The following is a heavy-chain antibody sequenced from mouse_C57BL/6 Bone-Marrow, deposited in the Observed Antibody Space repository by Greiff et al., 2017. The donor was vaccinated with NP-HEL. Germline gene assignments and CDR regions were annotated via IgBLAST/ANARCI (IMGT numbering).Heavy chain of an antibody. Sequence: QVQLQQPVAELVKPGASVKLSCMASGYTFTSYWMHWVKQSPGQGLEWIGMIHPNSGSTNYNEKFKSKATLTVDKSSSTAYMQLSSLTSEDSAVYYCARSRYYYFDYWGQGTTLTVSS. J-gene: IGHJ2*01. V-gene: IGHV1-64*01. D-gene: IGHD2-12*01. CDR3: ARSRYYYFDY. CDR2: IHPNSGST. CDR1: GYTFTSYW.